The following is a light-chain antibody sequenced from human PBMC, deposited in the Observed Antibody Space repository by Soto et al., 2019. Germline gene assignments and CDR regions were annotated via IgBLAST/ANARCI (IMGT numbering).Light chain of an antibody. CDR1: SNDVGNYNL. V-gene: IGLV2-23*01. CDR2: EGN. CDR3: CSFARSIIWV. Sequence: QSALTQPASVSGSPGQSITISCTGASNDVGNYNLVSWYQQHPGKAPKLMIYEGNKRPSGVSSRFSGSNSGNTASLTISGLQAEDEADYYCCSFARSIIWVFGGGTQLTVL. J-gene: IGLJ3*02.